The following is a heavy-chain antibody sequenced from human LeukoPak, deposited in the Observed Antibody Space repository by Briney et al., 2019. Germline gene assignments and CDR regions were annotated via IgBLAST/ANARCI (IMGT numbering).Heavy chain of an antibody. V-gene: IGHV3-23*01. CDR1: GFIFSSYA. Sequence: GGSLRLSCAASGFIFSSYAMSWVRQAPGKGLEWVSTISGSGGSTYYADSVKGRFTISRDNSKNTVYLQMNSLRAEDTAVYYCAKDRSCTNGVCHGDFDYWGQGTLVTVSS. J-gene: IGHJ4*02. CDR2: ISGSGGST. CDR3: AKDRSCTNGVCHGDFDY. D-gene: IGHD2-8*01.